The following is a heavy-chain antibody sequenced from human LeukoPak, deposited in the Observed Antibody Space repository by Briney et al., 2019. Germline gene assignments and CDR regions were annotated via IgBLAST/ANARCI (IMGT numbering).Heavy chain of an antibody. J-gene: IGHJ4*02. Sequence: GGSLRLSCAASGFNFNKYDMTWARQAPGKGLEWVSTITGRSDKTYYTDSVKGRFVTSRDDSKDTLYLQMNSLRAEDTALYYCAKGGWLDDLGQGALVTVSS. CDR1: GFNFNKYD. V-gene: IGHV3-23*01. CDR3: AKGGWLDD. D-gene: IGHD6-19*01. CDR2: ITGRSDKT.